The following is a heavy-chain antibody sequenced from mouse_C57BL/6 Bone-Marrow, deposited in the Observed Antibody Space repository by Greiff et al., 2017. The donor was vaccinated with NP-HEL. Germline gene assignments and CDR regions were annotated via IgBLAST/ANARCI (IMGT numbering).Heavy chain of an antibody. CDR2: ISDGGSYT. CDR1: GFTFSSYA. D-gene: IGHD1-1*01. V-gene: IGHV5-4*01. J-gene: IGHJ3*01. CDR3: ARDFYGSSSY. Sequence: EVQRVESGGGLVKPGGSLKLSCAASGFTFSSYAMSWVRQTPEKRLEWVATISDGGSYTYYPDNVKGRFTISRDNAKNNLYLQMSHLKSEDTAMYYCARDFYGSSSYWGQGTLVTVSA.